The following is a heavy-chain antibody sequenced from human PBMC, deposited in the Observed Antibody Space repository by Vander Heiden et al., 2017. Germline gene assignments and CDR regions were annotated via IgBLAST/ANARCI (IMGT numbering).Heavy chain of an antibody. V-gene: IGHV1-2*02. CDR1: GYSFTGYY. CDR3: AKDEGTVTAFDY. Sequence: QAQLVQSGAEVKTPGAAVTASCNASGYSFTGYYFHWVRQARGQGLEWMGWINPHNGATKYAQKFQGRVTMTRDTSISTAYMDLSSLRSDDTAVYYCAKDEGTVTAFDYWGQGTLVTVSS. CDR2: INPHNGAT. D-gene: IGHD2-21*02. J-gene: IGHJ4*02.